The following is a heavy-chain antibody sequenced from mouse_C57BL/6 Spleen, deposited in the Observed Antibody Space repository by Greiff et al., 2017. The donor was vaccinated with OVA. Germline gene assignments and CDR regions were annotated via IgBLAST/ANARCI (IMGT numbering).Heavy chain of an antibody. CDR2: IYPGSGST. J-gene: IGHJ2*01. CDR1: GYTFTSYW. CDR3: AREGFTTVVEEYYFDY. Sequence: QVQLQQPGAELVKPGASVKMSCKASGYTFTSYWITWVKQRPGQGLEWIGDIYPGSGSTNYNEKFKSKATLTLDTSSSTAYMQLSSLTSEDSAVYYGAREGFTTVVEEYYFDYWGQGTTLTVSS. V-gene: IGHV1-55*01. D-gene: IGHD1-1*01.